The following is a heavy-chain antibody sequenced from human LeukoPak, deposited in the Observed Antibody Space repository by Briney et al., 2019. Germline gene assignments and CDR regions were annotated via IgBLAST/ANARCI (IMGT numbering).Heavy chain of an antibody. CDR1: GFTFSRYE. Sequence: QPGGSLRLSCAASGFTFSRYEMNWVRQAPGKGLEWVSYISSSGSTIYYADSVKGRFTISRDNAKNSLYLQMNSLRAEDTAVYYCARESPLYSSSLDYWGQGTLVTVSS. CDR3: ARESPLYSSSLDY. J-gene: IGHJ4*02. CDR2: ISSSGSTI. V-gene: IGHV3-48*03. D-gene: IGHD6-13*01.